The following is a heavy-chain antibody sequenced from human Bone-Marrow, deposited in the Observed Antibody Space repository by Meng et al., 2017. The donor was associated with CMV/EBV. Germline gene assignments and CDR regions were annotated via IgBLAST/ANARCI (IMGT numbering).Heavy chain of an antibody. J-gene: IGHJ6*02. Sequence: ASVKVSCKASGYTFTSYGISWVRQAPGQGLEWMGWISAYNGNTNYAQKLQGRVTMTTDTSTSTAYMELRSLRSDDTAVYYCARDPIIVVVPAATRYYGMAVWGQGTTVTVSS. D-gene: IGHD2-2*01. V-gene: IGHV1-18*01. CDR2: ISAYNGNT. CDR1: GYTFTSYG. CDR3: ARDPIIVVVPAATRYYGMAV.